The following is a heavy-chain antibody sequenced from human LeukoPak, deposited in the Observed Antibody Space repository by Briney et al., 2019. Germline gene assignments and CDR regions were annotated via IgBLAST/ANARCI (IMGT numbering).Heavy chain of an antibody. CDR3: ARGHYSSSWYVFDY. V-gene: IGHV4-59*01. CDR1: GGSFSSYY. J-gene: IGHJ4*02. D-gene: IGHD6-13*01. Sequence: SETLSLTCAVYGGSFSSYYWSWIRQPPGKGLEWIGYLYYSGSTNYNPSLKSRVTISLDTSKNQFSLRLSSVTAADTAVYYCARGHYSSSWYVFDYWGQGTLVTVSS. CDR2: LYYSGST.